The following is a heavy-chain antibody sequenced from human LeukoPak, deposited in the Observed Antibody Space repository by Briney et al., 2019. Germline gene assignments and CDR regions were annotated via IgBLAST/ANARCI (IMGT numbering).Heavy chain of an antibody. D-gene: IGHD3-22*01. CDR1: GFTFSDYY. CDR3: ARDWRGGGYYYDSSGPPYFDY. Sequence: GGSLRLSCAASGFTFSDYYMSWIRQAPGKGLEWVSYISSSSSYTNYADSVKGRFTISRDNAKNSLYLQMNSLRAEDTAVYYWARDWRGGGYYYDSSGPPYFDYWGQGTLVTVSS. CDR2: ISSSSSYT. J-gene: IGHJ4*02. V-gene: IGHV3-11*05.